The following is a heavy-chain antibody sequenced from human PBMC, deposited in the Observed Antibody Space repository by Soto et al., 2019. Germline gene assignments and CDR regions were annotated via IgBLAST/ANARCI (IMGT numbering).Heavy chain of an antibody. D-gene: IGHD3-3*01. Sequence: ASVKVSCKASGYTFTSYGISWVRQAPGQGLEWMGWISAYNGNTNYAQKLQGRVTMTTDTSTSTAYMELRSLRSDDTAVYYCARGVTIFGVVTYYYYMDVWGKGTTVTVAS. V-gene: IGHV1-18*01. J-gene: IGHJ6*03. CDR1: GYTFTSYG. CDR2: ISAYNGNT. CDR3: ARGVTIFGVVTYYYYMDV.